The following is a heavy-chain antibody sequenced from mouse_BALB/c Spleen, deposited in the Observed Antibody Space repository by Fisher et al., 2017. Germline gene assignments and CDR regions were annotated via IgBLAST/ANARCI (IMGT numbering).Heavy chain of an antibody. CDR3: AREGKRWYFDV. V-gene: IGHV1-26*01. J-gene: IGHJ1*01. D-gene: IGHD2-1*01. Sequence: KFKGKATLTVDKSSSTAYMELRSLTSEDSAVYYCAREGKRWYFDVWGAGTTVTVSS.